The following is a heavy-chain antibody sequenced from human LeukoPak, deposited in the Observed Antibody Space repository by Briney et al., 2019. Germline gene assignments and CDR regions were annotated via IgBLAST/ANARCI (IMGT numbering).Heavy chain of an antibody. Sequence: GGSLRLSCVASGFTFSNYNMNWVRQAPGKGLEWVSSIRGSGTYIYYADSLKGRFTISRDNAKNSLYLQMNSLRVEDTAVYYCARDPYYDFWSDSGTEAFDIWGQGTMVTVSS. CDR3: ARDPYYDFWSDSGTEAFDI. V-gene: IGHV3-21*01. J-gene: IGHJ3*02. CDR2: IRGSGTYI. D-gene: IGHD3-3*01. CDR1: GFTFSNYN.